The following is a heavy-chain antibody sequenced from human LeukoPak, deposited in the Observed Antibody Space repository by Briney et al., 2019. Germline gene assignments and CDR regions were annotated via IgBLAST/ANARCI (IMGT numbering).Heavy chain of an antibody. CDR3: ASEKSIAVAGRVGYFDY. V-gene: IGHV4-38-2*02. J-gene: IGHJ4*02. Sequence: SETLSLTCTVSGYSISSGYYWGWIRQPPGKGLEWIGSIYYSGSTYYNPSLMSRVTMSVDTSKNQFSLKLNSVTAADTAVYYCASEKSIAVAGRVGYFDYWGQGTLVTVSS. CDR2: IYYSGST. CDR1: GYSISSGYY. D-gene: IGHD6-19*01.